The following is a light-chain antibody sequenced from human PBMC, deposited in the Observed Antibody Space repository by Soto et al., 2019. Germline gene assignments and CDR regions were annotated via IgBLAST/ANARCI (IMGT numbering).Light chain of an antibody. V-gene: IGKV2-28*01. Sequence: DIVMTQSPLSLPVTPGEPASISCRSSQSLLHSNGYTYLDWYLQKLGQSPQLLIYLGSNRASGVPDRFSGSGSGTDFTLKISRVEAEDVGVYYCMQALQIRTFGQGTKVEIK. CDR2: LGS. CDR1: QSLLHSNGYTY. J-gene: IGKJ1*01. CDR3: MQALQIRT.